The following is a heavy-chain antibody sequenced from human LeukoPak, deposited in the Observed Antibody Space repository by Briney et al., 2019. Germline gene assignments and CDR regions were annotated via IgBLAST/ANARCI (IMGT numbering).Heavy chain of an antibody. Sequence: ASVKVSCKASGYTFTGYYMHWVRQAPGQGLEWMGWINPNSGGTNYAQKFQGRVTMTRDTSTSTVYMELSSLRSEDTAVYYCARAGGVAAAIDYWGQGTLVTVSS. V-gene: IGHV1-2*02. J-gene: IGHJ4*02. CDR1: GYTFTGYY. CDR3: ARAGGVAAAIDY. D-gene: IGHD6-13*01. CDR2: INPNSGGT.